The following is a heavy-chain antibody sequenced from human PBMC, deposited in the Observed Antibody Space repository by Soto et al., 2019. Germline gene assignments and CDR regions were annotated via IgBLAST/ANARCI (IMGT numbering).Heavy chain of an antibody. CDR2: ISSSGSTI. CDR1: GFTFSSYE. J-gene: IGHJ4*02. Sequence: PGGSLRLSCAASGFTFSSYEMNWVRQAPGKGLEWVSYISSSGSTIYYADSVKGRFTISRDNAKNSLYLQKNSLRAEDTAVYYCARRSGSPDYWGQGTLVTVSS. D-gene: IGHD3-10*01. CDR3: ARRSGSPDY. V-gene: IGHV3-48*03.